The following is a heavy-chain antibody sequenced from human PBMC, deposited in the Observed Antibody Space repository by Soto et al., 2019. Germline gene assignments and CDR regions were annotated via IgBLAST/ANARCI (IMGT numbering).Heavy chain of an antibody. CDR2: IYYSGST. D-gene: IGHD2-2*01. Sequence: SETLSLTCTVSGGSISSGGYYWSWIRQHPGKGLEWIGYIYYSGSTYYNPSLKSRVTISVGTSKNQFSLKLSSVTAADTAVYYCASSSTSLGMDVWGQGTTVTVSS. J-gene: IGHJ6*02. V-gene: IGHV4-31*03. CDR3: ASSSTSLGMDV. CDR1: GGSISSGGYY.